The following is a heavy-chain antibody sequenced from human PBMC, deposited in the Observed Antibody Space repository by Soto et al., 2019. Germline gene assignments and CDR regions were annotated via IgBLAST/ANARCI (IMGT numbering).Heavy chain of an antibody. D-gene: IGHD6-6*01. V-gene: IGHV1-69*13. Sequence: GASVKVSCKASGGTFSSYAISWVRQAPGQGLEWMGGIIPIFGTANYAQKFQGRVTITADESTSTAYMELSSLRSEDTAVYYCAREYSSSYRSCCYYYGMDVWGQGTTVTVSS. CDR3: AREYSSSYRSCCYYYGMDV. CDR2: IIPIFGTA. J-gene: IGHJ6*02. CDR1: GGTFSSYA.